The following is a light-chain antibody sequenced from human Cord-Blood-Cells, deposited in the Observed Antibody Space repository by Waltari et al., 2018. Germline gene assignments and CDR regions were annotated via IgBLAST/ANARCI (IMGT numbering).Light chain of an antibody. J-gene: IGKJ1*01. V-gene: IGKV4-1*01. CDR3: QQYYSTPWT. CDR2: WAS. CDR1: QSVLYSSNNKNY. Sequence: DIVMTQSPDSLAVSLGERVTINCKSSQSVLYSSNNKNYLAWYQQKPGQPPKLLIYWASTRESVVPDRFSGSGSGTDFTLTISSLQAEDVAVYYCQQYYSTPWTFGQGTKVEIK.